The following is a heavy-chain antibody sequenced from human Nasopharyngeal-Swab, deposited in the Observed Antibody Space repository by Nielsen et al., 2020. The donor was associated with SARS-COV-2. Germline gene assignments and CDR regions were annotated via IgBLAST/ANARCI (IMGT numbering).Heavy chain of an antibody. CDR3: AKDATRMIVVVITVLAFDI. V-gene: IGHV3-53*01. D-gene: IGHD3-22*01. Sequence: GESLKISCAASGFTVSSNYMSWVRQAPGKGLEWVSVIYSGGSTYYADSVKGRFTISRDNSKNTLYLQMNSLRAEDTAVYYCAKDATRMIVVVITVLAFDIWGQGTMVTVSS. CDR1: GFTVSSNY. CDR2: IYSGGST. J-gene: IGHJ3*02.